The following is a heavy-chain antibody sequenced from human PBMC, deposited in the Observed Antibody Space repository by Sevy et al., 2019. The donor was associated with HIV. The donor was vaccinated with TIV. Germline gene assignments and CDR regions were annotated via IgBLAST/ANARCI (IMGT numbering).Heavy chain of an antibody. CDR2: IRYDGSNK. Sequence: GGSLRLSCAASGFTFSTYDMHWVRQAPGKGLEWVAYIRYDGSNKYYGDSGRGRFTISRENSKSTLYVQLNSLRAEDTAVYYCARGRKTTQEWLEELDYYYGMDVWGQGTSVTVSS. D-gene: IGHD2-8*01. CDR3: ARGRKTTQEWLEELDYYYGMDV. J-gene: IGHJ6*02. V-gene: IGHV3-30*02. CDR1: GFTFSTYD.